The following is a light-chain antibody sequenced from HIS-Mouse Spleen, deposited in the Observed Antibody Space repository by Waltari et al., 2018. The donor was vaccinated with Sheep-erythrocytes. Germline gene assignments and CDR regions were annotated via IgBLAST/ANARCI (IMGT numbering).Light chain of an antibody. J-gene: IGLJ1*01. CDR2: DVS. V-gene: IGLV2-11*01. CDR1: SSDVGGYNY. CDR3: CSYAGSYNHV. Sequence: QSALTQPRSVSGSPGQSVTISCTGTSSDVGGYNYVSWYLQHPGKAPKLMIYDVSKRPSGVPDRFSGSKSGNTASLTISGLQAEDEADYYCCSYAGSYNHVFATGTKVTVL.